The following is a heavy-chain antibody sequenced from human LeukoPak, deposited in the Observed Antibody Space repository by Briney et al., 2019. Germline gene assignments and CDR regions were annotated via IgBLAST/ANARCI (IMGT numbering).Heavy chain of an antibody. CDR2: ISSSGSTI. J-gene: IGHJ4*02. D-gene: IGHD5-24*01. Sequence: GGSLRLSXAASGFTFSDYYMSWIRQAPGKGLEWVSYISSSGSTIYYADSVKGRFTISRDNAKKSLYMQMNSLRGEDTAVYYCARDGYNSGGDFDYWGQGALATVSS. CDR1: GFTFSDYY. CDR3: ARDGYNSGGDFDY. V-gene: IGHV3-11*04.